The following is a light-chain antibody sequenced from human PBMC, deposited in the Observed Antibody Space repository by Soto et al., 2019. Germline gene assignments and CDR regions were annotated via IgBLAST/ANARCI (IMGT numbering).Light chain of an antibody. CDR1: QDISNY. Sequence: DIQMTQSPSSLSASVGDRVTITCQASQDISNYLNWYQQKPGKAPKLLIYDASNLKTGVPSRFSGSGSGTDFTFTISSLQPEDIATYYCQQYDNLPLTFGGGTRVEI. CDR2: DAS. V-gene: IGKV1-33*01. J-gene: IGKJ4*01. CDR3: QQYDNLPLT.